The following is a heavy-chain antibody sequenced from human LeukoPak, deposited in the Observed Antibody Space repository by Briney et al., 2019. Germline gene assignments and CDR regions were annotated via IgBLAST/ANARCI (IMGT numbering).Heavy chain of an antibody. D-gene: IGHD5-24*01. CDR1: GGSISSGDYY. V-gene: IGHV4-30-4*01. Sequence: TASETLSLTCTVSGGSISSGDYYWSWIRQPPGKGLEWIGYIYYSGSTYYNPSLKSRVTISVDTSKNQFSLKLSSVTAADTAVYYCARDGDGYNLVDYWGQGTLVTVSS. CDR2: IYYSGST. J-gene: IGHJ4*02. CDR3: ARDGDGYNLVDY.